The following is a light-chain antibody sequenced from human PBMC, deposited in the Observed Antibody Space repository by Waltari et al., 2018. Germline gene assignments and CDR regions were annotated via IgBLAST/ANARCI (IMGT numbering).Light chain of an antibody. V-gene: IGLV2-11*01. J-gene: IGLJ1*01. CDR2: DGS. Sequence: QSALTQPRSVSGSPGQSVTISCTGTSSDVGAFNYVSWNQQYPGKAPQFMIYDGSKLPSGVPDGCSGSKAGTTASLTISGLQPEDDADYYCGSYGTSPRYVFGTGTKVTVL. CDR3: GSYGTSPRYV. CDR1: SSDVGAFNY.